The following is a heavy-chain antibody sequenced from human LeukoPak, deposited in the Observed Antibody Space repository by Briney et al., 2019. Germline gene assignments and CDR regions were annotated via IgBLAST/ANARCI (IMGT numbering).Heavy chain of an antibody. J-gene: IGHJ4*02. V-gene: IGHV1-2*02. CDR1: GYTFTGYY. Sequence: GASAKVSCKASGYTFTGYYMHWVRQAPAQGLEWMGWINPNRGGTNYAQKFQGRVTMTRDTSISTAYMELSRLRSDDTAVYYCARREATSLGTFDYWGQGTLVTVSS. CDR2: INPNRGGT. CDR3: ARREATSLGTFDY. D-gene: IGHD3-16*01.